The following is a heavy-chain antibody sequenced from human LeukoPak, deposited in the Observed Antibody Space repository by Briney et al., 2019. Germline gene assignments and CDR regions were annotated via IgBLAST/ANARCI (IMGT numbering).Heavy chain of an antibody. CDR1: GGSISSYY. Sequence: SETLSLTCTVSGGSISSYYWSWIRQPPGKGLEWIGYIYYSGSTNYNPSLKSRVTISVDTSKNQFSLKLSSVTAADTAVYYCARHQWDPHNWFDPWGQGTLVTVSS. V-gene: IGHV4-59*08. CDR3: ARHQWDPHNWFDP. J-gene: IGHJ5*02. CDR2: IYYSGST. D-gene: IGHD1-26*01.